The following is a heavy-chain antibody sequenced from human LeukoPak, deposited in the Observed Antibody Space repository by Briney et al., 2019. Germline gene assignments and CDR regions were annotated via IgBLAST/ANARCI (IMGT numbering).Heavy chain of an antibody. CDR3: AKDLSSGWYCDY. CDR1: GFTFSSYG. Sequence: GGSLRLSCAASGFTFSSYGMHWVRQAPGKGLEWVAFIRYDGSNKYYADSVKGRFTISRDNSKNTPYLQMNSLRAEDTAVYYCAKDLSSGWYCDYWGQGTLVTVSS. D-gene: IGHD6-19*01. V-gene: IGHV3-30*02. J-gene: IGHJ4*02. CDR2: IRYDGSNK.